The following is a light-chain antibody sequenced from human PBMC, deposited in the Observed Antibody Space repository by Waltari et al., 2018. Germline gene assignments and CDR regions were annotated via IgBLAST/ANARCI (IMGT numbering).Light chain of an antibody. CDR3: QNHERLPAV. J-gene: IGKJ1*01. V-gene: IGKV3-20*01. CDR2: GAS. CDR1: QSIGRY. Sequence: EIVLTQSPGTLSLSPGERATLSCRASQSIGRYLVWYQQKPGQAPRLLIYGASSRAAVIPDRFSGRGSGTDFSLTISRLEPEDFAVYYCQNHERLPAVFGQGTKVEIK.